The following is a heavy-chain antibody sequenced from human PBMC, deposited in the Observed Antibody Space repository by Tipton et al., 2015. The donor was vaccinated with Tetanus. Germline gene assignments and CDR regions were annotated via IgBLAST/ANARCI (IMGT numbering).Heavy chain of an antibody. Sequence: SLRLSCAASGFTFSSYAMSWVRQAPGKGLEWVSAISGSGGSTYYADSVKGRFTISRDNSKNTLYLQMNSLRAEDTAVYYCAKGAPAYDILTGYSPYYYYYGMDVWGQGTTVTVSS. J-gene: IGHJ6*02. CDR1: GFTFSSYA. CDR2: ISGSGGST. V-gene: IGHV3-23*01. CDR3: AKGAPAYDILTGYSPYYYYYGMDV. D-gene: IGHD3-9*01.